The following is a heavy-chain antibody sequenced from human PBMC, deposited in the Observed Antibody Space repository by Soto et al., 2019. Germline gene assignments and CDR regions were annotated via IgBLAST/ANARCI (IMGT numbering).Heavy chain of an antibody. CDR1: GFTVSDYY. Sequence: PGGSLRLSCAASGFTVSDYYMSWVRQAPGKGLECVSVIYSGGGTYYADSVKARFTISRDNSKNTLYLQMSSLRAEDTAVYYCKSGYNSSGYYKAPPQYWGQGTLVTVSS. V-gene: IGHV3-66*01. CDR2: IYSGGGT. CDR3: KSGYNSSGYYKAPPQY. J-gene: IGHJ4*02. D-gene: IGHD3-22*01.